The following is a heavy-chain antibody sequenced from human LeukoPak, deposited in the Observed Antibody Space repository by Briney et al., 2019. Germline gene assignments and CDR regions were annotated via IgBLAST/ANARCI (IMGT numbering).Heavy chain of an antibody. J-gene: IGHJ4*02. V-gene: IGHV3-66*01. CDR3: AKDYGWGGFDY. CDR1: GFTVSRNH. Sequence: PGGSLRLSCAASGFTVSRNHMSWVRQAPGKGLEWVSIIYSGGNTYYADSVKGRFTISRDDSKDTLYLQMNSLRAEDTAAYYCAKDYGWGGFDYWGQGTLVTVSS. D-gene: IGHD3-16*01. CDR2: IYSGGNT.